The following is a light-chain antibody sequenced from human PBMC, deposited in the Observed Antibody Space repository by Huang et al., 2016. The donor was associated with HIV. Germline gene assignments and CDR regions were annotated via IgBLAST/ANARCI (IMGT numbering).Light chain of an antibody. CDR3: QQYNKWPPEYT. J-gene: IGKJ2*01. V-gene: IGKV3-15*01. CDR1: QSVNTN. Sequence: VMMSQSPATLAASPGERVTLSCGASQSVNTNLAWYHQKPGQPPRLRIYAASTRATGVPARFAGSGSGTEFTLTIDSLQSDDCAVYYCQQYNKWPPEYTFGQGTRLEIK. CDR2: AAS.